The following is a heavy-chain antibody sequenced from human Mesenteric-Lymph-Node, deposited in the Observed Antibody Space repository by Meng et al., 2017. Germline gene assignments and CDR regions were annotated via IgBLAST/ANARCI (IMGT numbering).Heavy chain of an antibody. CDR2: INAGNGNT. J-gene: IGHJ5*02. D-gene: IGHD6-19*01. V-gene: IGHV1-3*01. Sequence: QVHLVQSGAEGKKPGAAGKGSGKASGYTFTTYALHWVRQAPGQRLEWMGWINAGNGNTRYSQKFQGRVSITRDTSASTAYMELSSLRSEDTAVYYCARCIAVAGNWFDPWGQGTLVTVSS. CDR3: ARCIAVAGNWFDP. CDR1: GYTFTTYA.